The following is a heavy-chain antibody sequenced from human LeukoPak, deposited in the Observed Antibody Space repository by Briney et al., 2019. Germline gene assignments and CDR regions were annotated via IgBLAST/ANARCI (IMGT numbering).Heavy chain of an antibody. CDR3: AKDGIAARPYYFDY. D-gene: IGHD6-6*01. CDR1: GFTFSSYA. CDR2: ISGSGGST. Sequence: GGSLRLSCAASGFTFSSYAMRRVRQAPGKGLEWVSAISGSGGSTYYADSVKGRFTISRDNSKNTLYLQMNSLRAEDTAVYYCAKDGIAARPYYFDYWGQGTLVTVSS. J-gene: IGHJ4*02. V-gene: IGHV3-23*01.